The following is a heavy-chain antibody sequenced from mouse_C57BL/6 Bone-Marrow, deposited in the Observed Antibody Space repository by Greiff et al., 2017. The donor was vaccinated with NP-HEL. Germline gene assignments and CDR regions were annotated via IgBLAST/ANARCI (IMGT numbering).Heavy chain of an antibody. CDR1: GFTFSDYY. V-gene: IGHV5-16*01. D-gene: IGHD2-4*01. J-gene: IGHJ4*01. CDR3: AREGGLRRRTYAMDY. Sequence: DVMLVESEGGLVQPGSSMKLSCTASGFTFSDYYMAWVRQVPEKGLEWVANINYDGSSTYYLDSLKSRFIISSENAKNILYLQMSSLKSEDTATYYCAREGGLRRRTYAMDYWGQGTSVTVSS. CDR2: INYDGSST.